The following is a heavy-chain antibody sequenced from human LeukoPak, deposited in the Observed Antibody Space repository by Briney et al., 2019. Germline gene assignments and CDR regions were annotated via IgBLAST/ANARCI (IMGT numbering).Heavy chain of an antibody. CDR3: AREVFGDDKYYFDY. CDR2: IYYTGSS. CDR1: GGSISGYF. V-gene: IGHV4-59*01. J-gene: IGHJ4*02. Sequence: SETLSLTCTVSGGSISGYFWYWIRQPPGKGLEWIGYIYYTGSSNYNPSLKSRVTISLDTSKNQFSLKLSSVTAADTAVYYCAREVFGDDKYYFDYWGQGTLVTVSS. D-gene: IGHD4-17*01.